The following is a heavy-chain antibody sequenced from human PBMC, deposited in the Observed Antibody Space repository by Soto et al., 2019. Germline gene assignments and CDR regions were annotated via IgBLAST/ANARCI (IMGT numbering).Heavy chain of an antibody. CDR2: IYFSGGS. Sequence: ASETLSLTCTVSGCSISSSPYYWGWIRQPPGKGLEWIGSIYFSGGSHYNPSLKSRVTMSVDTSQNQFSVRLTSVTAADTAVYYCARQDRPEGFYSYYYYMDVWGKGTTVTVSS. CDR1: GCSISSSPYY. CDR3: ARQDRPEGFYSYYYYMDV. V-gene: IGHV4-39*01. J-gene: IGHJ6*03.